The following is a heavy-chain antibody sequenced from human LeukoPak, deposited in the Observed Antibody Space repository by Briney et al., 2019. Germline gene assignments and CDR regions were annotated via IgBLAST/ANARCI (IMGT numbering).Heavy chain of an antibody. CDR2: ISSSSTTI. Sequence: PGGSLRLSFAASGFTFSTYSMNWVRQAPGKGLEWVSYISSSSTTIYYADSVKGRFTISRDNAKNSLYLQMNSLRDEDTAVYYCARDLGVHYYDISGTSGYWGQRTLVTVSS. D-gene: IGHD3-22*01. CDR1: GFTFSTYS. CDR3: ARDLGVHYYDISGTSGY. V-gene: IGHV3-48*02. J-gene: IGHJ4*02.